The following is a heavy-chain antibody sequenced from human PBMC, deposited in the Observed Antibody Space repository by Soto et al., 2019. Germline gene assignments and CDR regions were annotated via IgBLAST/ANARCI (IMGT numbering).Heavy chain of an antibody. CDR3: ATIDPITVNYSHGMDV. Sequence: QVQLVQSGAEVKKPGASVKVSCKASGYTFTKYYIHWVRQTPGQGLEWMGWIDPNSGGTKFAEKLQDRVTMARDTSISTAYMELSSLRSDDTAVYFCATIDPITVNYSHGMDVWGQGTTVTVSS. D-gene: IGHD3-16*02. CDR2: IDPNSGGT. J-gene: IGHJ6*02. V-gene: IGHV1-2*02. CDR1: GYTFTKYY.